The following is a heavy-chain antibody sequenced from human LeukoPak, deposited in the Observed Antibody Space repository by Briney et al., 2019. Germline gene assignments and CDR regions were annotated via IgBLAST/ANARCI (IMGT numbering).Heavy chain of an antibody. CDR2: ISSSGSTI. CDR1: GFTFSDYY. V-gene: IGHV3-11*01. Sequence: PGGSLRLSCAASGFTFSDYYMSWIRQAPGKGLEWVSYISSSGSTIYYADSVKGRFTISRDNAKNSLYLQMNSQRAEDTAVYYCASGYYDFWSGYSPLDYWGQGTLVTVSS. D-gene: IGHD3-3*01. J-gene: IGHJ4*02. CDR3: ASGYYDFWSGYSPLDY.